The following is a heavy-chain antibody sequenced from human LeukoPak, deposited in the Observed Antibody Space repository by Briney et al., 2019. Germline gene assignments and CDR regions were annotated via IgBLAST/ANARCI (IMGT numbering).Heavy chain of an antibody. V-gene: IGHV3-7*01. Sequence: GGSLRLSCAASGFTFSIHWMSWVRQAPGKGLEWVANIKQDGSDKYYVDSVKGRFTVSRDNAKNSLYLQMNSLRAEDTAVYYCARAVYWGQGTLVTVSS. CDR3: ARAVY. CDR2: IKQDGSDK. CDR1: GFTFSIHW. J-gene: IGHJ4*02.